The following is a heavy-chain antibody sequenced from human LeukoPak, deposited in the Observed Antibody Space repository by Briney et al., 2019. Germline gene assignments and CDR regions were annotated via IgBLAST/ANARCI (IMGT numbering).Heavy chain of an antibody. CDR2: IIPIFGTA. Sequence: SVKVSCKASGGTFSSYAISWVRQAPGQGLEWMGGIIPIFGTANYAQKFQGRVTITADKSTSTAYMELSSLRSEDTAVYYCARGDTVVPFSRYYYYGMDVWGKGTTVTVSS. CDR3: ARGDTVVPFSRYYYYGMDV. D-gene: IGHD2-2*01. V-gene: IGHV1-69*06. J-gene: IGHJ6*04. CDR1: GGTFSSYA.